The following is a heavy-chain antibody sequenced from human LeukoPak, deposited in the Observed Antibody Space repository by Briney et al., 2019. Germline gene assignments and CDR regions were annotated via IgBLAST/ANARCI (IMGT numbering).Heavy chain of an antibody. D-gene: IGHD3-16*02. V-gene: IGHV3-48*01. CDR3: ARVSLYVWGSYRNDAFDI. Sequence: GGSLRLSRAASGFTFSSYSMNWVRQAPGKGLEWVSYISSSSSTIYYADSLKGRFTISRDNAKNSLYLQMNSLRAEDTAVYYCARVSLYVWGSYRNDAFDIWGQGTMVIVSS. CDR1: GFTFSSYS. J-gene: IGHJ3*02. CDR2: ISSSSSTI.